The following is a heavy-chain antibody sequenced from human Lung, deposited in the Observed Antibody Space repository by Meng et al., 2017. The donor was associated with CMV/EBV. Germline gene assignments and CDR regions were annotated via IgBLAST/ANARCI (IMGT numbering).Heavy chain of an antibody. V-gene: IGHV4-4*03. D-gene: IGHD3-10*01. CDR3: LRRSGGSV. CDR1: GDSITNHNW. CDR2: IPHRGSS. Sequence: QVPLRESGPALVKPPETLSLTCAVSGDSITNHNWWAWVRQPPGKGLEWIGEIPHRGSSVYNPSLKSRVSMSIDKSKNQFSLKLTSVTAADTAVYHCLRRSGGSVWGQGTLVTVSS. J-gene: IGHJ1*01.